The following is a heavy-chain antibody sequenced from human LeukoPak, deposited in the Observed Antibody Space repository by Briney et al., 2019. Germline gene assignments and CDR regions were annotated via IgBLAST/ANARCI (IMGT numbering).Heavy chain of an antibody. D-gene: IGHD3-10*01. CDR1: GYTFTSYA. J-gene: IGHJ4*02. CDR2: INAGNGNT. V-gene: IGHV1-3*01. Sequence: GASVKVSCKASGYTFTSYAMHWVRQAPGQRLEWMGWINAGNGNTKYSQKFQGRVTMTRNTSISTAYMELSSLRSEDTAVYYCARDPPRATMVRGAGGDYWGQGTLVTVSS. CDR3: ARDPPRATMVRGAGGDY.